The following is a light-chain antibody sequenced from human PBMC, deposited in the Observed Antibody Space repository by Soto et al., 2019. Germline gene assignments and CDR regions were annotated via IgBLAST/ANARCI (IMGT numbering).Light chain of an antibody. CDR1: SSDVGRYDY. CDR3: SSYTSSSTRV. Sequence: QSVLTQPASVSGSPGQSITISCTGTSSDVGRYDYVSWYQHHPGKAPKLMIYDVSNRPSGVSNRFSGSKSGNTASLTISGLQTEDEADYYRSSYTSSSTRVFGTGTKLTVL. J-gene: IGLJ1*01. CDR2: DVS. V-gene: IGLV2-14*03.